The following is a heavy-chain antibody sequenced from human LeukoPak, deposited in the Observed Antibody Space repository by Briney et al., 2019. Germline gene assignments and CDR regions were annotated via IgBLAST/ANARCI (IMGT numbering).Heavy chain of an antibody. CDR2: ISSSSSCI. V-gene: IGHV3-21*01. CDR3: ARFYGDYLDY. D-gene: IGHD4-17*01. J-gene: IGHJ4*02. CDR1: GFTFNVYS. Sequence: GGSLRLSCAASGFTFNVYSMSWVRQAPGKGLEWVSSISSSSSCIYYADSVKGRFTISRDNAKNSLYLQLNSLRAEDTAVYFCARFYGDYLDYWGQGTLVTVSS.